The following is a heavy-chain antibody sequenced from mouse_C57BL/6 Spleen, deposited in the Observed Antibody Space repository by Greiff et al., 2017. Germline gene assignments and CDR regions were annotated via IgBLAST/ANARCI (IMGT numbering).Heavy chain of an antibody. CDR2: INPSSGYT. V-gene: IGHV1-4*01. J-gene: IGHJ2*01. CDR1: GYTFTSYT. Sequence: QVQLQQSGAELARPGASVKMSCKASGYTFTSYTMHWVKQRPGQGLEWIGYINPSSGYTKYNQKFKDKATLTAAKSSSTAYMQLSSLTSEDSAVSYCARSGNYGPVDYFDYWGQGTTLTVSS. CDR3: ARSGNYGPVDYFDY. D-gene: IGHD2-1*01.